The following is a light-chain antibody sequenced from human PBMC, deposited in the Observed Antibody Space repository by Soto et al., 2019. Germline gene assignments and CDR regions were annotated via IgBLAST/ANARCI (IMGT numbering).Light chain of an antibody. V-gene: IGKV3-11*01. CDR1: QSVRSY. CDR2: DAS. Sequence: EIVLTQSPATLSLSPGERATLSCRASQSVRSYLVWYQQKPGQAPRLLIYDASTRATGIPARFSGSGSGTDFTLTISSLEPEDFAVYYCQHRSDWPITFGGGTKVEIK. J-gene: IGKJ4*01. CDR3: QHRSDWPIT.